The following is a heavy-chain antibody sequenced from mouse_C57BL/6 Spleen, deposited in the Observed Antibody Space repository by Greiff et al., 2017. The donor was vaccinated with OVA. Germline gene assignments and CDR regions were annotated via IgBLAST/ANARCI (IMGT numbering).Heavy chain of an antibody. CDR3: ARESYDYDEVWFAY. J-gene: IGHJ3*01. Sequence: QVQLQQPGTELVKPGASVKLSCKASGYTFTSYWMHWVKQRPGQGLEWIGNINPCNGGTNYNEKFKSKATLTVDKSSSTAYMQLSSLTSEDSAVYYCARESYDYDEVWFAYWGQGTLVTVSA. D-gene: IGHD2-4*01. CDR1: GYTFTSYW. CDR2: INPCNGGT. V-gene: IGHV1-53*01.